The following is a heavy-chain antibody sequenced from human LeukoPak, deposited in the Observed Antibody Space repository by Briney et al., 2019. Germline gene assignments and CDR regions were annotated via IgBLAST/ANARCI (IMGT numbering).Heavy chain of an antibody. V-gene: IGHV4-4*07. CDR1: GGSISSYY. D-gene: IGHD5-18*01. CDR3: AREIRMRGYSYGFDY. CDR2: IYTSGST. J-gene: IGHJ4*02. Sequence: PSETLSLTCTVSGGSISSYYWSWIRQPAGKGLEWIGRIYTSGSTNYNPSLKSRVTMSVDTSKNQFSLKLSSVTAADTAVYYCAREIRMRGYSYGFDYWGQGTLVTVSS.